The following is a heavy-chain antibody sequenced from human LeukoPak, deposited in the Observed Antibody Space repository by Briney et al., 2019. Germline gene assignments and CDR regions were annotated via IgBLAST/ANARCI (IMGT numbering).Heavy chain of an antibody. Sequence: SETLSLTCAVYGGSFSGYYWSWIRQPPGKGLEWIGEINHSGSTNYNPSLKSRVTISVDKSKNQFSLKLSSVTAADTAVYYCARYYGSGSYYTVRYFDYWGQGTLVTVSS. CDR3: ARYYGSGSYYTVRYFDY. V-gene: IGHV4-34*01. CDR1: GGSFSGYY. CDR2: INHSGST. D-gene: IGHD3-10*01. J-gene: IGHJ4*02.